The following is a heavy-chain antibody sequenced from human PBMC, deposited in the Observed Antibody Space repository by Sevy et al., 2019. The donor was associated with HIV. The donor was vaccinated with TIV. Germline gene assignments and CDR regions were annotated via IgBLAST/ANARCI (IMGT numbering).Heavy chain of an antibody. V-gene: IGHV3-7*01. CDR2: IKEDGSDK. CDR3: ARWDV. CDR1: GFTFSSYW. Sequence: GGSLRLSCAASGFTFSSYWMNWVRQAPGKGLEWVANIKEDGSDKYYVDAVKCRFTISRDNAQNSLYVEMKSLRAEDTAVYYCARWDVWGKGTTVTVSS. J-gene: IGHJ6*04.